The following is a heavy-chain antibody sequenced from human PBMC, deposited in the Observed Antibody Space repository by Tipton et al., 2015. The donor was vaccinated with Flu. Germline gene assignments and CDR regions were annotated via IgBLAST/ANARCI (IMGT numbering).Heavy chain of an antibody. V-gene: IGHV4-59*04. CDR3: AAVVGNGNWLDH. D-gene: IGHD6-19*01. CDR2: VFYTGSR. CDR1: GFIFNNYV. Sequence: LRLSCAASGFIFNNYVMAWIRQPPGKGLEWIGNVFYTGSRDYNPSLRSRVVMSVDRSKNQFSLTLLSATAADTAVYYCAAVVGNGNWLDHWGQGIQVTVSS. J-gene: IGHJ5*02.